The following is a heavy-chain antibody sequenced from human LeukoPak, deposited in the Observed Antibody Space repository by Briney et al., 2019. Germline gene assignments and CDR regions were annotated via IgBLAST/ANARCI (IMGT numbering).Heavy chain of an antibody. CDR2: INHSGST. CDR1: GGSFSGCY. D-gene: IGHD3-22*01. CDR3: AREYYYDSSGFNY. Sequence: PSETLSLTCAVYGGSFSGCYWSWIRQPPGKGLEWIGEINHSGSTNYNPSLKSRVTISEDTSKNQFSLRLSSVTAADTAVYYCAREYYYDSSGFNYWGQGTLVTVSS. V-gene: IGHV4-34*01. J-gene: IGHJ4*02.